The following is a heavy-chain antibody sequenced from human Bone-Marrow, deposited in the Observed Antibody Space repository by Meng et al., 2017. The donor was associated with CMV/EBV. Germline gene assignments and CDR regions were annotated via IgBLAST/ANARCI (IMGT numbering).Heavy chain of an antibody. CDR2: ISSSSSYI. CDR3: AVASGSYERGY. D-gene: IGHD1-26*01. Sequence: EVQLVESGGGLVKPGGSLRLSCSASGFTFSSYTMNWVRQAPGKGLEWVSSISSSSSYIYYADSVKGRFTISRDNAKNSLYLQMNSLRAEDTAVYYCAVASGSYERGYWGQGTLVTVSS. CDR1: GFTFSSYT. J-gene: IGHJ4*02. V-gene: IGHV3-21*01.